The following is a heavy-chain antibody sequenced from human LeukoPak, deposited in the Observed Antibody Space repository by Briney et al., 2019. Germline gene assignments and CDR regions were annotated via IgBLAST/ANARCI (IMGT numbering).Heavy chain of an antibody. V-gene: IGHV4-39*01. CDR1: GGSISSSSYY. CDR2: IYYSGST. Sequence: PSETLSLTCTVSGGSISSSSYYWGWIRQPPGKGLEWIGSIYYSGSTYYNPSLKSRVTISVDTSKNQFSLKLSSVTAADTAVYYCARRLMYADTAMVMFDYWGQGTLVTVSS. CDR3: ARRLMYADTAMVMFDY. J-gene: IGHJ4*02. D-gene: IGHD5-18*01.